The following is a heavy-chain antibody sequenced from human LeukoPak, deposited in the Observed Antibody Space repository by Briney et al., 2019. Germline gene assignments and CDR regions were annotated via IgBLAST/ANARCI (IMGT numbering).Heavy chain of an antibody. CDR3: ARENDYGDYAGAFDI. CDR1: GYSFTNYG. D-gene: IGHD4-17*01. V-gene: IGHV1-18*01. J-gene: IGHJ3*02. Sequence: ASVKVSCKASGYSFTNYGFSWLRQAPAQGLEWMGWVSGYNGHTKYAQNLQGRVTMTRDTSTGTVYMELRSLRSDDTAVYYCARENDYGDYAGAFDIWGQGTMVTVSA. CDR2: VSGYNGHT.